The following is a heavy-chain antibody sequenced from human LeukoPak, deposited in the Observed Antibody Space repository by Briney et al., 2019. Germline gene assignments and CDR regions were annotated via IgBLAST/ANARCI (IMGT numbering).Heavy chain of an antibody. Sequence: ASVKVSCKASSYTFTSYAISWVRQAPGQGLEWMGWISAYNGNTNYAQKLQGRVTMTTDTSTSTAYMEVRSLRSDDTAVYYCARNISSWGFDYWGQGTLVTVSS. V-gene: IGHV1-18*01. CDR2: ISAYNGNT. D-gene: IGHD6-13*01. CDR1: SYTFTSYA. CDR3: ARNISSWGFDY. J-gene: IGHJ4*02.